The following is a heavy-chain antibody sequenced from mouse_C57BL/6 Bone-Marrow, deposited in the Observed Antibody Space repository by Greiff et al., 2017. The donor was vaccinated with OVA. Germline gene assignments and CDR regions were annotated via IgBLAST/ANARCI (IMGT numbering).Heavy chain of an antibody. J-gene: IGHJ2*01. CDR2: IYPRSGNT. CDR1: GYTFTSYG. D-gene: IGHD2-10*02. Sequence: VQLQQSGAELARPGASVKLSCKASGYTFTSYGISWVKQRTGQGLEWIGEIYPRSGNTYYNEKFKGKATLTADKSSSTAYMELRSLTSEDSAVYFCVRGDSIWGQGTTLTVSS. CDR3: VRGDSI. V-gene: IGHV1-81*01.